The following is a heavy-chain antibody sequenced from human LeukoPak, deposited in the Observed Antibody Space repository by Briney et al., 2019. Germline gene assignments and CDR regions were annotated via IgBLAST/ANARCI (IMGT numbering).Heavy chain of an antibody. CDR2: ISSSSSYI. CDR3: ARTYYDILTGYWSIAGDHRAPREYGMDV. Sequence: PGGSLRLSCAASGFTVSSYSMNWVRQAPGKGLEWVSSISSSSSYIYYADSVEGRFTISRDNAKNSLYLQMNSLRAEDTAVYYCARTYYDILTGYWSIAGDHRAPREYGMDVWGQGTTVTVSS. D-gene: IGHD3-9*01. V-gene: IGHV3-21*01. J-gene: IGHJ6*02. CDR1: GFTVSSYS.